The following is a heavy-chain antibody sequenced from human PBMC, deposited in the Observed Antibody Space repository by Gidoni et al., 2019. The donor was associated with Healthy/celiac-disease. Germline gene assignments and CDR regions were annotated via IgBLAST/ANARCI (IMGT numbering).Heavy chain of an antibody. D-gene: IGHD3-22*01. CDR3: ARGGYYYDSSGSFDY. CDR1: VFSISSGGYS. Sequence: LQLQESGSGLLQPSQTLSPTCAFSVFSISSGGYSRSWSRQPPGKGLEWTGYIYQSESTYYNPSLKSRGTISVDRSKNQFSLKLSSVTAEDTAVYYCARGGYYYDSSGSFDYWGQGTLVTVSS. V-gene: IGHV4-30-2*01. CDR2: IYQSEST. J-gene: IGHJ4*02.